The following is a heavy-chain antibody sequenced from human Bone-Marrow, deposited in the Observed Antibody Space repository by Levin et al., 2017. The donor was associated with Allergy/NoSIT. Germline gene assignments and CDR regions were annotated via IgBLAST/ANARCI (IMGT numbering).Heavy chain of an antibody. CDR3: ARDRRYYYDSSSYYFRFDP. CDR2: INPSGGST. CDR1: GYTFTSYY. V-gene: IGHV1-46*01. Sequence: ASVKVSCKASGYTFTSYYMHWVRQAPGQGLEWMGIINPSGGSTSYAQKFQGRVTMTRDTSTSTVYMELSSLRSEDTAVYYCARDRRYYYDSSSYYFRFDPWGQGTLVTVSS. D-gene: IGHD3-22*01. J-gene: IGHJ5*02.